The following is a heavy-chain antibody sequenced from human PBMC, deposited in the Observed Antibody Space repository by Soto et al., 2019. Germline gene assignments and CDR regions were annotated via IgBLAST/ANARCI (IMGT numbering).Heavy chain of an antibody. CDR2: ISKSDYT. V-gene: IGHV3-21*01. Sequence: PVGSLRLSCTVSGFAFNNYGINWVRQAPGKGLEWVSSISKSDYTYYSDSVKGRFAISRDNAKSSVSLQMNTLRLEDTPVYYCAREDSSTIPAVSDLWGRGPLVTVSS. CDR3: AREDSSTIPAVSDL. CDR1: GFAFNNYG. J-gene: IGHJ4*02. D-gene: IGHD3-22*01.